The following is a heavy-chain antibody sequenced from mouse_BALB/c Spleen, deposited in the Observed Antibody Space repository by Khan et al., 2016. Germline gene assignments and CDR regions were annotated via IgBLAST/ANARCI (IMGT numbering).Heavy chain of an antibody. V-gene: IGHV9-3-1*01. Sequence: QIQLVQSGPELKKPGETVKISCKASGYTFTNFGINWVRQAPGKGLEWMDWINTNTGETTYADDFKGRFAFSLETYATTAYLQINNLKNEDSATYFCATGITTVIVTRRHYWGQGTTLTVSS. CDR3: ATGITTVIVTRRHY. D-gene: IGHD1-1*01. CDR1: GYTFTNFG. J-gene: IGHJ2*01. CDR2: INTNTGET.